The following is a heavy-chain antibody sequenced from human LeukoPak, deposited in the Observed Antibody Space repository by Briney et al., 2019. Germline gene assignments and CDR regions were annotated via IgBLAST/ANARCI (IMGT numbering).Heavy chain of an antibody. J-gene: IGHJ6*02. Sequence: GGSLRLSCAASGFTFSSYWMSWVRQAPGKGLEWVANIKQDGSEKYYVDSVKGRFTISRDNARNSLFLHMNSLRAEDSAVYYCARGFGEDDHYYHAMDVWGRGTTVTVSS. CDR3: ARGFGEDDHYYHAMDV. CDR1: GFTFSSYW. V-gene: IGHV3-7*01. D-gene: IGHD3-10*01. CDR2: IKQDGSEK.